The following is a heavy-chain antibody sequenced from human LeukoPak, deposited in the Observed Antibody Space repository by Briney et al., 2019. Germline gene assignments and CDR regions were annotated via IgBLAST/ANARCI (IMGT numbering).Heavy chain of an antibody. J-gene: IGHJ5*01. V-gene: IGHV1-8*01. CDR2: MNPNSGNT. Sequence: ASVKVSCKASGYTFTSYDINWARQAAGQGLEWMGWMNPNSGNTGYAQKFQGRVTMTRNTSISTAYMELSSLTFEDTAVYYCATAARRGYNWFDFWGQGTLVTVSS. CDR1: GYTFTSYD. D-gene: IGHD6-6*01. CDR3: ATAARRGYNWFDF.